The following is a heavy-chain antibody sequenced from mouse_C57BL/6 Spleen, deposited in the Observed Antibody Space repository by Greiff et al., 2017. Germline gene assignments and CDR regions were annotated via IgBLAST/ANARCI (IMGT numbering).Heavy chain of an antibody. J-gene: IGHJ2*01. V-gene: IGHV1-64*01. CDR2: IHPNSGST. Sequence: QVQLQQPGAELVKPGASVKLSCKASGYTFTSYWMHWVKQRSGQGLEWIGMIHPNSGSTNYNEKFKSKATLTVDKSSSTAYMQLSSLTSEDSAVYYCASLTGTSFDYWGQGTTLTVSS. D-gene: IGHD4-1*01. CDR3: ASLTGTSFDY. CDR1: GYTFTSYW.